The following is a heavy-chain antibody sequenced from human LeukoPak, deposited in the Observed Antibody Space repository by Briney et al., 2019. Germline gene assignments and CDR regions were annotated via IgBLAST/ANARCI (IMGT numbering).Heavy chain of an antibody. CDR1: GFTFSSYA. Sequence: PGGSLRLSCAASGFTFSSYAMNWVRQAPGKGLEWVSTVSAGGGSTYYADSVKGRFTISRDDAKNTLDLQMNSLRGEDTALYYCAGDYCSGGSCYLFDYWGQGTLVTVSS. J-gene: IGHJ4*02. CDR2: VSAGGGST. V-gene: IGHV3-23*01. CDR3: AGDYCSGGSCYLFDY. D-gene: IGHD2-15*01.